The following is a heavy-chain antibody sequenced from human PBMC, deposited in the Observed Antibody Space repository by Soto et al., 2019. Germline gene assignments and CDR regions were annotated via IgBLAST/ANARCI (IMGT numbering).Heavy chain of an antibody. CDR3: ARDGEYSSSSGMDV. CDR2: ISYDGSNK. Sequence: PGGSLRLSCAASGFTFSSYAMNWVRQAPGKGLEWVAVISYDGSNKYYADSVKGRFTISRDNSKNTLYLQMNSLRAEDTAVYYCARDGEYSSSSGMDVWGQGTTVTVSS. D-gene: IGHD6-6*01. CDR1: GFTFSSYA. V-gene: IGHV3-30-3*01. J-gene: IGHJ6*02.